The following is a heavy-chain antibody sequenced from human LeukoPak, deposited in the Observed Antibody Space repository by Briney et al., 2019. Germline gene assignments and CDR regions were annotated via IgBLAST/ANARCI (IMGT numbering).Heavy chain of an antibody. CDR3: ARMECYYDSSGGDY. J-gene: IGHJ4*02. CDR1: GFTFSSYG. CDR2: IRYDGSNK. Sequence: GGSLRLSCAASGFTFSSYGMHWVRQAPGKGLEWVAFIRYDGSNKYYADSVKGRFTISRDNSKNTLYLQMNSLRAEDTAVYYCARMECYYDSSGGDYWGQGTLVTVSS. D-gene: IGHD3-22*01. V-gene: IGHV3-30*02.